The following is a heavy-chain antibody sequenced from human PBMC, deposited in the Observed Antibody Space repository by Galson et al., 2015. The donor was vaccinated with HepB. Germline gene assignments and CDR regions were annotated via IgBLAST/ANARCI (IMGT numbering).Heavy chain of an antibody. V-gene: IGHV3-15*01. CDR2: IKSKTDGGTT. D-gene: IGHD3-22*01. CDR3: TRSGADYYDSSGYQTN. Sequence: CAASGFTFSNAWMSWVRQAPGKGLEWVGRIKSKTDGGTTDYAAPVKGRFTISRDDSKNTAYLQMNSLKTEDTAVYYCTRSGADYYDSSGYQTNWGQGTLVTVSS. J-gene: IGHJ4*02. CDR1: GFTFSNAW.